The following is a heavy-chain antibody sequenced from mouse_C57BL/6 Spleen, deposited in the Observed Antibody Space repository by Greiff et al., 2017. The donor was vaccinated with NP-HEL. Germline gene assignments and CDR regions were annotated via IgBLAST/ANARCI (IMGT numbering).Heavy chain of an antibody. CDR3: AIFTTVSSMDY. Sequence: EVKLQQSGPELVKPGASVKMSCKASGYTFTDYNMHWVKQSHGKSLEWIGYINPNNGGTSYNQKFKGKATLTVNKSSSTAYMGLRSLTSEDSAVYYCAIFTTVSSMDYWGQGTSVTVSS. CDR2: INPNNGGT. D-gene: IGHD1-1*01. J-gene: IGHJ4*01. CDR1: GYTFTDYN. V-gene: IGHV1-22*01.